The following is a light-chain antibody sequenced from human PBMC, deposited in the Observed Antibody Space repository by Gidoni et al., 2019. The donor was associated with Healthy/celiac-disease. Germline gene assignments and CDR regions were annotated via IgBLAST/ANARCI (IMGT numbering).Light chain of an antibody. J-gene: IGKJ1*01. Sequence: DIQLTQSPSFLSASVGDRVTITCRASQGISSYLAWYQQKPVKAPKLLIYAASALQSGVPSRFSCSGSGTEFTLTIISLQPEDFATYYCQQLNSYPRTFGQGTKVEIK. CDR1: QGISSY. CDR3: QQLNSYPRT. V-gene: IGKV1-9*01. CDR2: AAS.